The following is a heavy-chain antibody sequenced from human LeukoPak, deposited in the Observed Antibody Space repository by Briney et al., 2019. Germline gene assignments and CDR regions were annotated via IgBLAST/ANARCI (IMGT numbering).Heavy chain of an antibody. J-gene: IGHJ6*03. CDR1: GGSISSYY. V-gene: IGHV4-59*01. CDR2: IYYSGST. D-gene: IGHD5-18*01. CDR3: ARVDTAMDNYYMDV. Sequence: SETLSLTCTVSGGSISSYYWSWIRQPPGKGLEWIGYIYYSGSTNYNPSLKSRVTISVDTSKNQFSLKLSSVTAADTAVYYCARVDTAMDNYYMDVWGKGTTVTVSS.